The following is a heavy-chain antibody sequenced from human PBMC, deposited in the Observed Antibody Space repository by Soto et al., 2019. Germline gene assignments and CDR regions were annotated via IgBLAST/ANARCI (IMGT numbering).Heavy chain of an antibody. V-gene: IGHV4-31*03. Sequence: SETLSLTCTVSGGSISSGGYYWSWIRQHPGKGLEWIGYIYYSGSTYYNPSLKSRVTISVDTSKNQFSLKLSSVTAADTAVYYCAKDLNWGSGYYTGIDWELWGTDAFDIWGQGTMVTVSS. D-gene: IGHD3-3*01. J-gene: IGHJ3*02. CDR1: GGSISSGGYY. CDR2: IYYSGST. CDR3: AKDLNWGSGYYTGIDWELWGTDAFDI.